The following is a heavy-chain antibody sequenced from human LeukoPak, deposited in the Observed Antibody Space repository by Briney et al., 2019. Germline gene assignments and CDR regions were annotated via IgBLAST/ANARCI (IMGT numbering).Heavy chain of an antibody. CDR3: AKGDHSSSWYPLFDY. CDR1: GFTFSSYG. D-gene: IGHD6-13*01. V-gene: IGHV3-30*18. CDR2: ISYDGSSK. J-gene: IGHJ4*02. Sequence: GGSLRLSCAASGFTFSSYGMHWVRQAPGKGLEWVAVISYDGSSKYYADSVKGRFTISRDNSKNTLYLQMNSLRAEDTAVYYCAKGDHSSSWYPLFDYWGQGTLVTVSS.